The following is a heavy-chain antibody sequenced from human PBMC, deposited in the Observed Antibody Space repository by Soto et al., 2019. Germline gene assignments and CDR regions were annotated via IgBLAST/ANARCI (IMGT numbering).Heavy chain of an antibody. CDR3: ARGPQGWFDS. Sequence: PSETLSLTCTVCGGSISSGLDYWNWIRQHPGKGLEWLGYIYYNGGTYYNPSLKSRLTMSVDTSKRQFSLNLSSVTAADTAVYYCARGPQGWFDSWGQGIPVTVSS. J-gene: IGHJ5*01. CDR1: GGSISSGLDY. V-gene: IGHV4-31*03. CDR2: IYYNGGT.